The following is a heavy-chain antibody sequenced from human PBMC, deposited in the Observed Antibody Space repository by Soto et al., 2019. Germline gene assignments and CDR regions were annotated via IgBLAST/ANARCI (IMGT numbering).Heavy chain of an antibody. J-gene: IGHJ6*02. CDR1: GFTFSSYG. V-gene: IGHV3-33*01. CDR3: ARERDRVPYYYYGMDV. Sequence: QVQLVESGGGVVQPGRSLRLSCAASGFTFSSYGMHWVRQAPGKGLEWVAVIWYDGSNKYYADSVKGRFTISRDNSKNTLYLQMNSLRAEDTAVYYCARERDRVPYYYYGMDVWGQGTTVTVSS. D-gene: IGHD1-1*01. CDR2: IWYDGSNK.